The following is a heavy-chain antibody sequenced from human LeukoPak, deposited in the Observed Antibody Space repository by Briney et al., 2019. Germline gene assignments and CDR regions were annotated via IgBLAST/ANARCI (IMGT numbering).Heavy chain of an antibody. J-gene: IGHJ5*02. D-gene: IGHD2-21*02. CDR2: IKPDESEK. V-gene: IGHV3-7*03. CDR3: AKKNIDSGDLCFDP. CDR1: GFTFSNYW. Sequence: GGSLRLSCAASGFTFSNYWMTWVRQAPGKGLEWVANIKPDESEKYYVGSVKGRFTISRDNAKNTLYLQMNSVRAEDTAIYYCAKKNIDSGDLCFDPWGQGTLVTVSS.